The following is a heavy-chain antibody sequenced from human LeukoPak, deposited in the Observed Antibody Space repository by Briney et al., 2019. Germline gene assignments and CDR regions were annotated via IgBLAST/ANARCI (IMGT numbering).Heavy chain of an antibody. CDR1: GGSISSYY. J-gene: IGHJ2*01. CDR2: IYYTGST. Sequence: PSETLSLTCTVSGGSISSYYWSWIRQPPGRGLEWIGYIYYTGSTNYNPSLKSRVTISVDTSKNQFSLKLSSVTAADMAVYYCARDWISYGGPGYFDLWGRGTLVTVSS. V-gene: IGHV4-59*01. D-gene: IGHD4-23*01. CDR3: ARDWISYGGPGYFDL.